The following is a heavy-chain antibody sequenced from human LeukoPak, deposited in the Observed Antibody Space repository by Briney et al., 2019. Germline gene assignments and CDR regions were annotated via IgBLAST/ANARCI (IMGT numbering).Heavy chain of an antibody. CDR2: IYYSGNT. CDR3: AGLSSYDILTGYYRPYYFHY. Sequence: KPSVTLSLTCTVSGGSINSGSYYWGWIRQPPEKGLEWIGTIYYSGNTYYNSSLKSRVTMSVDTSKNQFSLKLNSVTAADTAVYYCAGLSSYDILTGYYRPYYFHYWGQGTLVTVSS. CDR1: GGSINSGSYY. J-gene: IGHJ4*02. V-gene: IGHV4-39*01. D-gene: IGHD3-9*01.